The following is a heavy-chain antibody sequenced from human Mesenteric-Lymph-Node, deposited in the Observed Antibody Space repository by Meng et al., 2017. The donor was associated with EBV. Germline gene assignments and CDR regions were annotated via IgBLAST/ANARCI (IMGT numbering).Heavy chain of an antibody. J-gene: IGHJ2*01. V-gene: IGHV1-8*01. CDR3: ARALKLAYWYFDI. Sequence: QVRLVQSGAEVKKPGASGKVSCKASGYTFPNYDINWVRQAAGQGLEWVGWMNPNSGDTGYAQNFQGRVTLTRNTSISTAYMELSSLRSDDTAVYYCARALKLAYWYFDIWGRGTLVTVSS. CDR2: MNPNSGDT. CDR1: GYTFPNYD. D-gene: IGHD1-1*01.